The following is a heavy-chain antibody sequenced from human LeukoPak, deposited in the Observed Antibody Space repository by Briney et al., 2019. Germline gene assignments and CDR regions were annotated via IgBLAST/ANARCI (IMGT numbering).Heavy chain of an antibody. CDR1: GFPFNIYA. CDR2: INWNGGST. D-gene: IGHD3-22*01. Sequence: PGGSLRLSCAASGFPFNIYAMNWVRQAPGKGLEWVSGINWNGGSTGYADSVKGRFTISRDNAKNSLYLQMNSLRAEDTALYYCARESDSSGYYLLDYWGQGTLATVSS. V-gene: IGHV3-20*04. CDR3: ARESDSSGYYLLDY. J-gene: IGHJ4*02.